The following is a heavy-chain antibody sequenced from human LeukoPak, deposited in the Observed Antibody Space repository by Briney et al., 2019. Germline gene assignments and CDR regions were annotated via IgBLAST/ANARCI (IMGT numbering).Heavy chain of an antibody. CDR3: TREPGGDSPFDY. Sequence: AGGSLRLSCTASGFTFGDYVMSWFRQAPGKGLEWVGFIRSKAYGGTTEYAASVKGRFTISRDDSKSIAYLQMNSLKTEDTAVHYCTREPGGDSPFDYWGQGTLVTVSS. J-gene: IGHJ4*02. V-gene: IGHV3-49*03. CDR1: GFTFGDYV. D-gene: IGHD2-21*02. CDR2: IRSKAYGGTT.